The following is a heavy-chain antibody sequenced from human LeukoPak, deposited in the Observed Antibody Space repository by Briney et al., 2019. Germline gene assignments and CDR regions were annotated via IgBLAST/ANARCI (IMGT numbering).Heavy chain of an antibody. J-gene: IGHJ4*02. V-gene: IGHV3-23*01. Sequence: PGGSLRLSCAASGFTFSSYAMSWVRQAPGKGLEWVSAISGSGGSTYHADSVKGRFTISRDNSKNTLYLQMNSLRAEDTAVYYCAKDHGYCSSTSCYTSFDYWGQGTLVTVSS. D-gene: IGHD2-2*01. CDR2: ISGSGGST. CDR3: AKDHGYCSSTSCYTSFDY. CDR1: GFTFSSYA.